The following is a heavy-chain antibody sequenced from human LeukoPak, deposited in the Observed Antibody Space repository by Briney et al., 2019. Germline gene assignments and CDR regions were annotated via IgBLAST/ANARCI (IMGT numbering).Heavy chain of an antibody. CDR2: IYTSGST. D-gene: IGHD2-15*01. J-gene: IGHJ5*02. CDR3: ARDSSVGVVAATQGEPTFNWFDP. CDR1: GGSISSYY. Sequence: SETLSLTCTVSGGSISSYYWSWIRQPAGKGLEWIGRIYTSGSTNYNPSLKSRVTMSVDTSKNQFSLKLSSVTAADTAVYYCARDSSVGVVAATQGEPTFNWFDPWGQGTLVTVSS. V-gene: IGHV4-4*07.